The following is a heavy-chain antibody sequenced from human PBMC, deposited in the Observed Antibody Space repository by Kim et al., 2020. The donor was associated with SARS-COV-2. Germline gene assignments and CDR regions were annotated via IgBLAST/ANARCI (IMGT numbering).Heavy chain of an antibody. D-gene: IGHD6-6*01. Sequence: DAGQGRVTISRDNGKNSLFLQMNSLRTEDTALYYCARDLYSSSYNYYGMDVWGQGTTVTVSS. J-gene: IGHJ6*02. V-gene: IGHV3-9*01. CDR3: ARDLYSSSYNYYGMDV.